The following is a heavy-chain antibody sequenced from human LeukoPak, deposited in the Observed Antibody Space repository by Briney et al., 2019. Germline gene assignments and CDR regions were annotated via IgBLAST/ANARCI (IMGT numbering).Heavy chain of an antibody. J-gene: IGHJ4*02. D-gene: IGHD3-22*01. CDR3: ARAYHYDTSGYYSGFDY. Sequence: TSETLSLTCAVSGGSITSSNWWSWVRQSPGKGLEWIGEIYHSGSTNYNPSLKSRVTMAVDKSKNQFSLKLSSVTAADTAWYYCARAYHYDTSGYYSGFDYWGQGTLVTVSS. CDR2: IYHSGST. V-gene: IGHV4-4*02. CDR1: GGSITSSNW.